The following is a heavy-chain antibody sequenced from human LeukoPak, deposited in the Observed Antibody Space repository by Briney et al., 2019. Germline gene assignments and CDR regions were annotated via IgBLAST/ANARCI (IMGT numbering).Heavy chain of an antibody. Sequence: GGSLRLSCAASGFTFSSYSMNWVRQAPGKGLEWVSYISSSSSTIYYADSVKGRFTASRDNSRNTLYLDINSLRAEDSALYYCAKDKEYTGTYGLFDYWGQGTLVTVSS. CDR1: GFTFSSYS. J-gene: IGHJ4*02. CDR3: AKDKEYTGTYGLFDY. V-gene: IGHV3-48*01. CDR2: ISSSSSTI. D-gene: IGHD1-26*01.